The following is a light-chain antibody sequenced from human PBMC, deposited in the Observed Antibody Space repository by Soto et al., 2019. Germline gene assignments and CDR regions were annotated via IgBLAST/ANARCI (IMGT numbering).Light chain of an antibody. V-gene: IGKV1-5*01. CDR2: GAS. CDR3: QHYDTFSWT. J-gene: IGKJ1*01. CDR1: EDIDTS. Sequence: DIQTTQSPSTLSVPLGDRITITCQASEDIDTSLAWFQQRPGKAPKVLIAGASGLMNGVPSTFSGSGSGTEFALTISSVQPDDFATYFCQHYDTFSWTFGQGTKV.